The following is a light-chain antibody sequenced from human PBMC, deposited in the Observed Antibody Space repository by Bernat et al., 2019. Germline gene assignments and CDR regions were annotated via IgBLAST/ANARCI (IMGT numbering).Light chain of an antibody. CDR2: EVS. Sequence: QSALTQPASVSGSPGQSITISCTGTSSDVGSYNLVSWYQQHPGKAPKLVIYEVSKRPSGVSNRFSGSKSGNPASLTISGLQAEDEADYYCCSYAGSSTFYVFGTGTKVTVL. V-gene: IGLV2-23*02. CDR3: CSYAGSSTFYV. J-gene: IGLJ1*01. CDR1: SSDVGSYNL.